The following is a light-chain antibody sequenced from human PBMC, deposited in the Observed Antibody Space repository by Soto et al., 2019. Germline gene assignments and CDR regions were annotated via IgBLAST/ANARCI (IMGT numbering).Light chain of an antibody. V-gene: IGKV3-15*01. CDR3: QQYEKWPWT. CDR1: QSVSSD. CDR2: GAS. J-gene: IGKJ1*01. Sequence: MTQSPSTLSVSPWEIATLSCRASQSVSSDLAWYQQKPGQAPRLFIYGASTRATGIPARFSGSGSGTEFTLTISSLQSEDFAVYYCQQYEKWPWTFGQGTKVDIK.